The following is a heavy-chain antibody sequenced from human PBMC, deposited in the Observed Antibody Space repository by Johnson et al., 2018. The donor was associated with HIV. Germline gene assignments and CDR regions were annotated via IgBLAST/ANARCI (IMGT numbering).Heavy chain of an antibody. V-gene: IGHV3-30*18. CDR3: AKEGRDCTGGVCYSLAFDI. CDR2: ISYDGSNK. CDR1: GFIVSSNY. D-gene: IGHD2-8*02. J-gene: IGHJ3*02. Sequence: QVQLVESGGGLIQPGGSLSLSCAVSGFIVSSNYMSWVRQAPGTGLEWVAVISYDGSNKYYADSVKGRFTISSDNSKNTLYLQMNSLRAEDTAVYYCAKEGRDCTGGVCYSLAFDIWGQGTMVTVSS.